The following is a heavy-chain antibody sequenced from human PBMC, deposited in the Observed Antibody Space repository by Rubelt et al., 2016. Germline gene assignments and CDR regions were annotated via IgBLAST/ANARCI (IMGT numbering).Heavy chain of an antibody. CDR2: INPSGGIT. CDR3: ARERDSTFWCDP. Sequence: QVQLVQSGAEVKKPGASVKVSCKASGYTFTSYYIHWVRQAPGQGLEWMGIINPSGGITNYAQKFQGRVTMTSDTSTSTVYMDLGSLRSEDTSVYYCARERDSTFWCDPWGQGTLVTVSS. D-gene: IGHD3/OR15-3a*01. CDR1: GYTFTSYY. V-gene: IGHV1-46*01. J-gene: IGHJ5*02.